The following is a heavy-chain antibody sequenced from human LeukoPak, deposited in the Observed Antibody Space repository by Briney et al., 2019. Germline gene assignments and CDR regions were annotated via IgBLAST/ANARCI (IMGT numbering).Heavy chain of an antibody. Sequence: SVKVSCKASGGTFSRYAISWVRQAPGQGVEWMGGIIPMFGTANYAQKFQGRVTIPTDQSTSTAYMELSSLRSEDTAVYYCASCRWLQFRVHGYYFDYWGQGTLVTVSS. J-gene: IGHJ4*02. V-gene: IGHV1-69*05. CDR1: GGTFSRYA. D-gene: IGHD5-24*01. CDR3: ASCRWLQFRVHGYYFDY. CDR2: IIPMFGTA.